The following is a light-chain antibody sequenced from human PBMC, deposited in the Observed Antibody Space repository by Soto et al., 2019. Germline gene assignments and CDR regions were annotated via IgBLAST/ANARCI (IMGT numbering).Light chain of an antibody. CDR3: CTFADSVL. Sequence: QSALTQPASVSGSPGQSITISCTGTSSDIGTDNFVSWYQQYPGKAPKLLIYEGSERPSGVSNRFSGSKSGHTASLTISGLQAEDEADYYCCTFADSVLFGGGTKVTVL. J-gene: IGLJ2*01. V-gene: IGLV2-23*01. CDR1: SSDIGTDNF. CDR2: EGS.